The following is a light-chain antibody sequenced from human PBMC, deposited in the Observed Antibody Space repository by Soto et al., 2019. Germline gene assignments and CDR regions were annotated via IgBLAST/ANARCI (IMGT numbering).Light chain of an antibody. CDR1: QSVNNY. J-gene: IGKJ5*01. CDR2: DAS. CDR3: HQRSSWPRT. V-gene: IGKV3-11*01. Sequence: EIVLTQSPATLSLSPGERATLSCRTSQSVNNYLAWYQQKPGQAPRLLIYDASNRATGIPARFSASGSGTDFTLTISSLEPEDFAVYYCHQRSSWPRTFGQGTRLEIK.